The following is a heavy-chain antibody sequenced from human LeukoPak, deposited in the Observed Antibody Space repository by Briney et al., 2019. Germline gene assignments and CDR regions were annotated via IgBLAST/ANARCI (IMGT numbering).Heavy chain of an antibody. V-gene: IGHV3-15*01. J-gene: IGHJ5*02. CDR2: IKSRTDGGTT. D-gene: IGHD6-13*01. Sequence: GGSLRLSCAASVFTFSNAWMSWVRQAPGKGLEWVGRIKSRTDGGTTDYAAPVKGRFTISRDDSKNTLYLQMNSLKTEDTAVYYCTTLYSSSWYDFKWFDPWGQGTLVTVSS. CDR3: TTLYSSSWYDFKWFDP. CDR1: VFTFSNAW.